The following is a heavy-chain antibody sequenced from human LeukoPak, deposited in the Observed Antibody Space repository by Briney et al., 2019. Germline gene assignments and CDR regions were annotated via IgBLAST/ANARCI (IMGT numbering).Heavy chain of an antibody. CDR3: AKDEEVGYYDSSGYPELGY. CDR1: GFTFSSYG. Sequence: HAGGSLRLSCAASGFTFSSYGMHWVRQAPGKGLEWVAVISYDGSNKYYADSVKGRFTISRDNSKNTLYLQMNSLRAEDTAVYYCAKDEEVGYYDSSGYPELGYWGQGTLVTVSS. V-gene: IGHV3-30*18. J-gene: IGHJ4*02. CDR2: ISYDGSNK. D-gene: IGHD3-22*01.